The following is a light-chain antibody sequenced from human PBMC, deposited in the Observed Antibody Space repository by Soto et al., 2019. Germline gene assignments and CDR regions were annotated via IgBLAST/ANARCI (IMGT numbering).Light chain of an antibody. CDR3: QQYNSYPWT. CDR2: KAS. V-gene: IGKV1-5*03. Sequence: DIQMTQSPSTLSASVGDRVTNTCRASQSISSWLAWYQQKPGKAPKLLIYKASSLESRVPSRFSGSGSGTEFTLTISSLQPDDFATYYCQQYNSYPWTFGQGTKVEIK. J-gene: IGKJ1*01. CDR1: QSISSW.